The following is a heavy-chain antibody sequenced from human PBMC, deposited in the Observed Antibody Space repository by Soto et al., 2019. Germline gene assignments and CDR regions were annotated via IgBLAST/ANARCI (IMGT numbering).Heavy chain of an antibody. CDR1: GGSISSSSSY. CDR3: ARHTGTTDYYYYGMDV. Sequence: SETLSLTCTVSGGSISSSSSYWGWIRQPPGKGLEWIGSIYYSGSTYYNPSLKSRVTISVDTSKNQFSLKLSSVTAADTAVYYSARHTGTTDYYYYGMDVWGQGTTVTVSS. D-gene: IGHD1-7*01. CDR2: IYYSGST. V-gene: IGHV4-39*01. J-gene: IGHJ6*02.